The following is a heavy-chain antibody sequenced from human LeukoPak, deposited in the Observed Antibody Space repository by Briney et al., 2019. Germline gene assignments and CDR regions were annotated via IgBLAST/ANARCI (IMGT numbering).Heavy chain of an antibody. CDR1: GFTFSSYA. D-gene: IGHD4-17*01. V-gene: IGHV3-23*01. CDR3: AKTHYVYLDS. CDR2: ISGSGAST. J-gene: IGHJ4*02. Sequence: PGGSLRVSCAASGFTFSSYAMNWVRQAPGKGLEWVSSISGSGASTNYADSVKGRSTISRDNSKNTVYLQMNSLRDEDSAVYYCAKTHYVYLDSWGQGTLVTVSS.